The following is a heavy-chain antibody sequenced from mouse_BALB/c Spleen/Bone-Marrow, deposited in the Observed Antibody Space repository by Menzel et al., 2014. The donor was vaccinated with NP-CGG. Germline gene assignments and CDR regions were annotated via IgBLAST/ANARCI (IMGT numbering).Heavy chain of an antibody. J-gene: IGHJ1*01. CDR3: ARDGNPYWYFDV. CDR1: GYTFTSYV. CDR2: INPYNDGT. V-gene: IGHV1-14*01. D-gene: IGHD2-1*01. Sequence: VQLKESGPELVKPGASVKMSCKASGYTFTSYVMHWVKQKPGQGLEWIGYINPYNDGTKYNEKFKGKATLTPDKSSSTAYMELSSLTSEDSAVYYCARDGNPYWYFDVWGAGTAVTVSS.